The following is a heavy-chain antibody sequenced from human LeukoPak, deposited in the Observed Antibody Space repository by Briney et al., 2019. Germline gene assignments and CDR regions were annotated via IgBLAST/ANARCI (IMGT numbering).Heavy chain of an antibody. D-gene: IGHD2-8*01. V-gene: IGHV3-53*05. CDR2: ILTGDTP. CDR1: GFTVSSNN. CDR3: AHFWGYCTNGVCPFVGYFDY. J-gene: IGHJ4*02. Sequence: GGSLRLSCGASGFTVSSNNMSWVRQAPGKGLEWVSVILTGDTPHYADSVKGRFTISRESSKNTLYLQMNSLRAEDTAVYYCAHFWGYCTNGVCPFVGYFDYWGQGTLVTVSS.